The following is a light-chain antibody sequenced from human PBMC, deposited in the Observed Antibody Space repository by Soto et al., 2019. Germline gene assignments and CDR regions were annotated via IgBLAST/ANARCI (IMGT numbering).Light chain of an antibody. V-gene: IGKV1-5*01. CDR1: QSISSW. CDR3: QQYNSYSPSLT. Sequence: DIQMTQSPSTLSASVGDRVTITCRASQSISSWLVWYQQKPGKAPKLLIYDASSLESGVPSRFSGSGSGTEFTLTISSLQPDDFATYYCQQYNSYSPSLTFGGGTKVEIK. CDR2: DAS. J-gene: IGKJ4*01.